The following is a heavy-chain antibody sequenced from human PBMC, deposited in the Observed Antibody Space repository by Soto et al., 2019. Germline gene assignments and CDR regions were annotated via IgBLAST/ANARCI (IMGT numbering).Heavy chain of an antibody. CDR3: ASTRDVETAMVFYK. V-gene: IGHV3-23*01. J-gene: IGHJ4*02. D-gene: IGHD5-18*01. Sequence: PGGSLRLSCAASGFTFSSYAMSWVRQAPGKGLEWVSSISGSGGSTYYADSVKGRFTISRDNSKDTLYLQMNSLRAEDTAIYYCASTRDVETAMVFYKWGEGALVRVSS. CDR2: ISGSGGST. CDR1: GFTFSSYA.